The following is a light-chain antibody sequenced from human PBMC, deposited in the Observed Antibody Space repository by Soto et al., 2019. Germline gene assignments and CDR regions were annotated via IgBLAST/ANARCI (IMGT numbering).Light chain of an antibody. V-gene: IGLV2-11*01. CDR3: CSFAETYTSV. J-gene: IGLJ2*01. CDR1: SSDVGIYNF. Sequence: QSALTQPRSVSGSPGQSVSISCTGTSSDVGIYNFVSWYQQHPGKAPKLMIYDVTKRPSGVPDRFSGSKSGNTASLTISGLQAEAEADYYCCSFAETYTSVFGGGTTLTV. CDR2: DVT.